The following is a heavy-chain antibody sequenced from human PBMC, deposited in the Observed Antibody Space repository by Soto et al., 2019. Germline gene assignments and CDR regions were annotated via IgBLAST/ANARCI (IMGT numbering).Heavy chain of an antibody. Sequence: ASVKVSCKVSGYTLTELSMHWVRQAPGKGLEWMGGFDPEDGETIYAQKFQGRVTMTEDTSTDTAYMELSSLRSEDTAVYYCATFTSIAARRRRYYYYMDVWGKGTTVTVSS. CDR3: ATFTSIAARRRRYYYYMDV. V-gene: IGHV1-24*01. CDR2: FDPEDGET. CDR1: GYTLTELS. J-gene: IGHJ6*03. D-gene: IGHD6-6*01.